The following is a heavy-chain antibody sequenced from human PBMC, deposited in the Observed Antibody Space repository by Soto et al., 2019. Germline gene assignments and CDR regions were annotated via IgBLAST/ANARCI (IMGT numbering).Heavy chain of an antibody. CDR3: AREMYYFDSSSVPGALDY. CDR2: ISSSSSTI. V-gene: IGHV3-48*02. D-gene: IGHD3-22*01. CDR1: GFTFSSYS. Sequence: EVQLVESGGGLVQPGGSLRLSCAASGFTFSSYSMNWVRQAPGKGLEWVSYISSSSSTIYYADSVKGRFTISIDNAKNSLYLQMNSLRDEDTAVYYCAREMYYFDSSSVPGALDYWGKGTLVSVSS. J-gene: IGHJ4*02.